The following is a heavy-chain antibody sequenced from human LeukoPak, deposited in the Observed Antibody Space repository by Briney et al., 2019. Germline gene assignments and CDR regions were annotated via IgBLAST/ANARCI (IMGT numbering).Heavy chain of an antibody. CDR2: ISNSGDCI. J-gene: IGHJ3*02. CDR1: GFTFSSYA. CDR3: AREMYAGWYFAFDI. D-gene: IGHD6-19*01. Sequence: GGSLRLSCAASGFTFSSYAMSWVRQGPGKGLEWVASISNSGDCISYADSLKGRFTISRDNAKNSLFLQMSSLRAEDTAVYYCAREMYAGWYFAFDIWGQGTMVTVSS. V-gene: IGHV3-21*01.